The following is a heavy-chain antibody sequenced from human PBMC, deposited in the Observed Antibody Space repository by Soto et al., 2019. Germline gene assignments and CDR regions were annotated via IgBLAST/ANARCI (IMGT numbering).Heavy chain of an antibody. Sequence: LRLSCVASGLSFDNYAMRWVRQAPGKGLEWVSAIKSDGSSTYYAASVKDRFIISRDNSKNTLYLQLNSLRAEDTAVYYCAQLGLMTFSHKHYFNHWGRGTLVTVSS. D-gene: IGHD3-16*01. J-gene: IGHJ4*02. CDR3: AQLGLMTFSHKHYFNH. CDR2: IKSDGSST. V-gene: IGHV3-23*01. CDR1: GLSFDNYA.